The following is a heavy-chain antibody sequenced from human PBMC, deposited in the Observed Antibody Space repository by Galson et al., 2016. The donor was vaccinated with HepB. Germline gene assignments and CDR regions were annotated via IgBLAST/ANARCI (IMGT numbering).Heavy chain of an antibody. D-gene: IGHD3-22*01. V-gene: IGHV3-48*03. CDR2: ISSGGSDI. Sequence: SLRLSCAASGFTFSSYEMLWVRQAPGKGLEWVSYISSGGSDIQYTDSVKGRFTMSRDNVENSLYLEMNSLRAEDTAVYYCVRDGRIRSGYFRLLDYWGRGTLVTVSS. CDR1: GFTFSSYE. CDR3: VRDGRIRSGYFRLLDY. J-gene: IGHJ4*02.